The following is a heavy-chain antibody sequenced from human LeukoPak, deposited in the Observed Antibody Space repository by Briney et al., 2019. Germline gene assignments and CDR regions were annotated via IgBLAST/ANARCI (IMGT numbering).Heavy chain of an antibody. CDR3: AKESTRLYSSSWYPNWFDP. CDR2: ISSSSSYI. Sequence: GGSLRLSCAASGFTFSSYSMNWVRQAPGKGLEWVSSISSSSSYIYYADSVKGRFTISRDNAKNSLYLQMNSLRAEDTAVYYCAKESTRLYSSSWYPNWFDPWGQGTLVTVSS. D-gene: IGHD6-13*01. V-gene: IGHV3-21*01. J-gene: IGHJ5*02. CDR1: GFTFSSYS.